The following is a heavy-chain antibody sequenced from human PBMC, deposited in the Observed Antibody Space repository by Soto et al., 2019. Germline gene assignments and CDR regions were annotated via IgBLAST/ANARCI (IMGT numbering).Heavy chain of an antibody. D-gene: IGHD2-2*01. CDR1: AGSPSGNY. CDR3: VIKYRSTTRCYQYCDS. Sequence: PSENLSLTCTVSAGSPSGNYWSWIRQPPGKGLEWIGYIYYGGSTNYNPSLKSRVTISVDTSKSQFSLKLSSLTAADTAVYYCVIKYRSTTRCYQYCDSWVQATPVTV. V-gene: IGHV4-59*08. CDR2: IYYGGST. J-gene: IGHJ4*02.